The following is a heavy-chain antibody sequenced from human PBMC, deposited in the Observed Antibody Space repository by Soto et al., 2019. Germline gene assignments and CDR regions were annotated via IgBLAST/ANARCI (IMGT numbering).Heavy chain of an antibody. J-gene: IGHJ4*02. CDR3: ARQTLDIVATNRWLCEFDY. Sequence: SETLSLTCTVSGGYISSSSYYWGWIRQPPGKGLEWIGSIYYSGSTYYNPSLKSRVTISVDTSKNQFSLKLSSVTAADTAVYYCARQTLDIVATNRWLCEFDYWGQGTLVTVSS. D-gene: IGHD5-12*01. CDR1: GGYISSSSYY. CDR2: IYYSGST. V-gene: IGHV4-39*01.